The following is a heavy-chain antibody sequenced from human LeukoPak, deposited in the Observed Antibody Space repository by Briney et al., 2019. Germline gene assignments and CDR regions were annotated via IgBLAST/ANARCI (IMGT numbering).Heavy chain of an antibody. CDR3: ARGSGYYGSGSTYDY. Sequence: SETLSLTCTVSGGSISSYYWSWIRQPPGKGLEWIGYIYYSGSTNYNPSLKSRVTISVDTSKNQFSLKLSSVTAADTAVYYRARGSGYYGSGSTYDYWGQGTLVTVSS. CDR1: GGSISSYY. V-gene: IGHV4-59*01. CDR2: IYYSGST. D-gene: IGHD3-10*01. J-gene: IGHJ4*02.